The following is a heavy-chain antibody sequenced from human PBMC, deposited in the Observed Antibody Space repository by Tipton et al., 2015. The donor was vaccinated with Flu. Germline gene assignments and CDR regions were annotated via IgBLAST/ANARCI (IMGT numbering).Heavy chain of an antibody. D-gene: IGHD4-11*01. CDR1: GGSFSGYY. CDR2: INHSGST. J-gene: IGHJ6*02. V-gene: IGHV4-34*01. CDR3: ASAATVTTSGMDV. Sequence: LRLSCAVYGGSFSGYYWSWIRQPPGKGLEWIGEINHSGSTNYNPSLKSRVTISADTSKNQFSLQLNSVTAADTAVYYCASAATVTTSGMDVWGQGTTVTVSS.